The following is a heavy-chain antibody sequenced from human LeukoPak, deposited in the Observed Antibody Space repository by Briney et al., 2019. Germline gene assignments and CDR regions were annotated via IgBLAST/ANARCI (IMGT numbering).Heavy chain of an antibody. CDR2: INPSGGST. J-gene: IGHJ3*02. D-gene: IGHD3-22*01. CDR1: GYTFTSYY. V-gene: IGHV1-46*01. Sequence: ASVKVSCKASGYTFTSYYMHWVRQAPGQGLEWMGIINPSGGSTSYAQKFQGRVTMTRDMSTSTVYMELSSLRSEDTAVYYCARDYYDSSGYYYHDAFDIWGQGTMVTVSS. CDR3: ARDYYDSSGYYYHDAFDI.